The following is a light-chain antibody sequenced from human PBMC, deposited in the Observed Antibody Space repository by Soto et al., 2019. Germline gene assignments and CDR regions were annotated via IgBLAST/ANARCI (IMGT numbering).Light chain of an antibody. CDR3: VSYTTSASYV. CDR1: SSDVGNYIF. Sequence: QSALTQPASVSGSPGQSITISCTGTSSDVGNYIFVSWYRQHPGKAPKLMIYDINNRPSGVSNRFSGSKSGNTASLTISALQAEDEADYYCVSYTTSASYVFGTGTKLTVL. J-gene: IGLJ1*01. V-gene: IGLV2-14*01. CDR2: DIN.